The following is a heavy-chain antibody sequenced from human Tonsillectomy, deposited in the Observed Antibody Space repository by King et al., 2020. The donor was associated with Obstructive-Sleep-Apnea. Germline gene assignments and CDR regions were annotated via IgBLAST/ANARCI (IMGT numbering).Heavy chain of an antibody. D-gene: IGHD3-22*01. CDR1: GFSLSTTGVS. CDR3: AKSRLPRHYYDSSGYLY. V-gene: IGHV2-5*02. J-gene: IGHJ4*02. Sequence: TLKESGPTLVKPTQTLTLTCTFSGFSLSTTGVSVGWIRQPPGKALEWLALIYWDDDKRSSPSLNTRLPFTTAPSKNQVVLTMTNMDPVDTATYYCAKSRLPRHYYDSSGYLYWGQGTLVTVSS. CDR2: IYWDDDK.